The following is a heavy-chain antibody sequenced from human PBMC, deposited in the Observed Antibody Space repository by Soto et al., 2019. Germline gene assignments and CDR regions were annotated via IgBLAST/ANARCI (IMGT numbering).Heavy chain of an antibody. J-gene: IGHJ4*02. D-gene: IGHD1-1*01. V-gene: IGHV1-18*01. CDR2: ISAYNGNT. Sequence: QVQLVQSGAEVKKPGASVKVSCKASGYTFTSYGISWVRQAPGQGLEWMGWISAYNGNTKYAQKLQGRVTMTTDTPTSTASRELRSRRSDDRAVYYCARDAAIGRNAYWGQGTWSPSPQ. CDR1: GYTFTSYG. CDR3: ARDAAIGRNAY.